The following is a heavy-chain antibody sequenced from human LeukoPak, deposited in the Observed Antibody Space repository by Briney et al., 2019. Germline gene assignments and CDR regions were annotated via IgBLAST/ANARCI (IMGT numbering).Heavy chain of an antibody. CDR3: ARVGGGYDTERVYYYYYYMDV. D-gene: IGHD5-12*01. CDR1: GYTFTSYD. Sequence: GASVKVSCKASGYTFTSYDINWVRQATGQGLEWMGWMNPNSGNTGYAQKFQGRVTMTRDTSISTAYMELSRLRSDDTAVYYCARVGGGYDTERVYYYYYYMDVWGKGTTVTVSS. J-gene: IGHJ6*03. V-gene: IGHV1-8*01. CDR2: MNPNSGNT.